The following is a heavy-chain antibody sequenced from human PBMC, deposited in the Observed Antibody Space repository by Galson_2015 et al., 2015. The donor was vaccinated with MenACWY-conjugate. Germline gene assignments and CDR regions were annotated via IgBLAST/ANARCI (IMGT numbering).Heavy chain of an antibody. CDR1: GFAFGSYA. V-gene: IGHV3-23*01. CDR2: ITASGDDT. D-gene: IGHD5-18*01. CDR3: AKVKWMQLWSTYDY. Sequence: SLRLSCAASGFAFGSYAMTWVRQAPGKGLQWVSSITASGDDTTYADSVKGRLTISRNNSKNILYLQLNSLRAEDTAIYFCAKVKWMQLWSTYDYWGQGTLVTVSS. J-gene: IGHJ4*02.